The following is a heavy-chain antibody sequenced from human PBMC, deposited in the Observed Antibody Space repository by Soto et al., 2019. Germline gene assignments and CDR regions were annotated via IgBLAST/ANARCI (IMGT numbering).Heavy chain of an antibody. CDR1: GGTFSSYA. CDR2: IIPIFGTA. CDR3: ARETRGYCSSTSCPPGY. J-gene: IGHJ4*02. D-gene: IGHD2-2*01. V-gene: IGHV1-69*13. Sequence: SVKVSCKASGGTFSSYAISWVRQAPGQGLEWMGGIIPIFGTANYAQKFQGRVTITADESTSTAYMELSSLRSEDTAVYYCARETRGYCSSTSCPPGYWGQGTLVTVSS.